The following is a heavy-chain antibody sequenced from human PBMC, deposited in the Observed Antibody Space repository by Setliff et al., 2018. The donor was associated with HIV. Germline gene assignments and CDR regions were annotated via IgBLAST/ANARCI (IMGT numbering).Heavy chain of an antibody. J-gene: IGHJ6*03. CDR1: GFTFNAHC. CDR3: VRDLAATNMVRGRLYHYYYMDV. Sequence: GGSLRLSCAASGFTFNAHCMDWVRQVPGKGLEWVARSRNRANSYSTEYAASVKGRFTISRDESESSLYLQMNSLKTEDTAVYYCVRDLAATNMVRGRLYHYYYMDVWGKGTPVTVSS. V-gene: IGHV3-72*01. CDR2: SRNRANSYST. D-gene: IGHD3-10*01.